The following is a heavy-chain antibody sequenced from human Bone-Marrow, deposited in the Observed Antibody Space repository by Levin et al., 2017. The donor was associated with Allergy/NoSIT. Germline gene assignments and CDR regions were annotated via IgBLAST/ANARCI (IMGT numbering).Heavy chain of an antibody. Sequence: GESLKISCVASGFTVSSYYMNWVRQAPGKGLEWVSVIFRAGSTSYADSVKGRFTISRDNSKNTLYLQMNSLRAEDTAVYYCASDGTGADMIRDYGMDVWGQGSTVTVSS. CDR1: GFTVSSYY. V-gene: IGHV3-66*01. CDR2: IFRAGST. J-gene: IGHJ6*02. CDR3: ASDGTGADMIRDYGMDV. D-gene: IGHD3-10*01.